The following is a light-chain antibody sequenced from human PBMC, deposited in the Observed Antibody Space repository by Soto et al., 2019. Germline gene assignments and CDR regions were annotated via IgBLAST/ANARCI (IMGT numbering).Light chain of an antibody. CDR2: WAS. J-gene: IGKJ2*01. V-gene: IGKV4-1*01. CDR3: QQYYSSPYT. CDR1: QSVLYTSDNKNY. Sequence: DIVMTQSPDSLAVSLGERATIDCKSSQSVLYTSDNKNYLAWYQHKPGQPPKLVIYWASTRESGVPDRFSGSGSGTDFTLTISSLQAEDVAVYYCQQYYSSPYTFGQGTKLEIK.